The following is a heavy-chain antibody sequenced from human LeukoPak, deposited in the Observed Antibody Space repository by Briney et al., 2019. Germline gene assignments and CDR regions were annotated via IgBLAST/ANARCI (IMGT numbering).Heavy chain of an antibody. J-gene: IGHJ4*02. V-gene: IGHV1-18*01. D-gene: IGHD6-6*01. Sequence: ASVKVSCKASVYDFINYGISWVRQAPGQGLEWMGWRSIYNGNTDYKLQGRVTMTTDTSTNTAYMEGRSLRSDDTAVYYCARGGPFPSSSSSREYYLDYWGQGTLVTVSS. CDR1: VYDFINYG. CDR3: ARGGPFPSSSSSREYYLDY. CDR2: RSIYNGNT.